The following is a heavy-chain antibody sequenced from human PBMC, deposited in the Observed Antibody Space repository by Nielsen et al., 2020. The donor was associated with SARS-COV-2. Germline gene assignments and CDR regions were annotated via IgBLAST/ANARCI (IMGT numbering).Heavy chain of an antibody. J-gene: IGHJ6*02. D-gene: IGHD5-18*01. CDR3: ASTWIRGSYYGMDV. Sequence: ASVKVSCKASGYTFTGYYIHWVRQAPGQGLEWMGRINPNSGGTNYAQKFQGRVTMTRDTSISTAYMELSSLRSEDTAVYYCASTWIRGSYYGMDVWGQGTTVTVSS. V-gene: IGHV1-2*06. CDR1: GYTFTGYY. CDR2: INPNSGGT.